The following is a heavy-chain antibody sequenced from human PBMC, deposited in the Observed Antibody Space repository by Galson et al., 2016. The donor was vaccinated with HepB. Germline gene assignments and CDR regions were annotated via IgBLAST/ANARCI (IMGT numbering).Heavy chain of an antibody. D-gene: IGHD2-15*01. CDR2: ISASASRT. CDR3: AKSDRRCGGPGCFSFFLDT. Sequence: SLRLSCAASEFTFSDYAMSWVRQAPGKGLEWVSDISASASRTYYADPVKGRFTISRDNSKKILFLQMNNLRVDDTAVYYCAKSDRRCGGPGCFSFFLDTWGQGTLATVSS. V-gene: IGHV3-23*01. CDR1: EFTFSDYA. J-gene: IGHJ5*02.